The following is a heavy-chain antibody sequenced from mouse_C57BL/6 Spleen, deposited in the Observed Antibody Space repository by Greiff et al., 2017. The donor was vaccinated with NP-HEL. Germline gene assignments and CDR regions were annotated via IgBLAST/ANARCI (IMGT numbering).Heavy chain of an antibody. CDR1: GYTFTDYY. V-gene: IGHV1-18*01. CDR2: INPNNGGT. J-gene: IGHJ1*03. CDR3: ARGSDGDWYFDD. Sequence: EVQLQESGPELVKPGASVKISCKASGYTFTDYYMDWVKQSPGKSLEWIGDINPNNGGTIYNQKFKGKATLTVDKSSSTAYMELRSLTSEYTAVDDCARGSDGDWYFDDWGKGTTVTVSS.